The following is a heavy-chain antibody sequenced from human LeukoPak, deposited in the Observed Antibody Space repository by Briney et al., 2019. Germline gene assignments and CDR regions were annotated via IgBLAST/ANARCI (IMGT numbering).Heavy chain of an antibody. CDR1: GYSISSGYY. J-gene: IGHJ3*02. D-gene: IGHD3-22*01. CDR2: IYHSGST. Sequence: PSETLSLTCTVSGYSISSGYYWGWIRQPPGKGLDWIGSIYHSGSTYYNPSLKSRVTISVDTSKNQFSLKLSSVTAGDTAVYYCAREGSGYYAFAAFDIWGQGTMVTVSS. CDR3: AREGSGYYAFAAFDI. V-gene: IGHV4-38-2*02.